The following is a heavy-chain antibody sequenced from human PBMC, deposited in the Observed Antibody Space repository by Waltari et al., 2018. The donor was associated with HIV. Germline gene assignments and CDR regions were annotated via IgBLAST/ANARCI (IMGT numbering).Heavy chain of an antibody. J-gene: IGHJ5*02. CDR3: ARRVGSSGSHDRLDP. D-gene: IGHD3-22*01. CDR1: GFTFRKYW. CDR2: ITSDGSDT. V-gene: IGHV3-74*01. Sequence: EVQLVESGGGLVQPGGSLRLSCVASGFTFRKYWMQWVRQAPGKGLEGVSHITSDGSDTTYADSVKGRFTISRDNTKNTLYLQMNSLRAEDTAVYYCARRVGSSGSHDRLDPWGQGTLVTVSS.